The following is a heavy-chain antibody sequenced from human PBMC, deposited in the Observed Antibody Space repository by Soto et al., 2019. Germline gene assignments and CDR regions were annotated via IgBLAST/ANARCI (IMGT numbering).Heavy chain of an antibody. CDR1: GGSISSGGYY. CDR2: IYYSGST. J-gene: IGHJ5*02. Sequence: QVQLQESGPGLVKPSQTLSLTCTVSGGSISSGGYYWSWIRQHPGKGLEWIGYIYYSGSTYYNPSLQSRVTISGDTSKNQFSLKLSPVTAADTAVYYCARDQGIVGATWWFDPWGQGTLVTVSS. D-gene: IGHD1-26*01. CDR3: ARDQGIVGATWWFDP. V-gene: IGHV4-31*03.